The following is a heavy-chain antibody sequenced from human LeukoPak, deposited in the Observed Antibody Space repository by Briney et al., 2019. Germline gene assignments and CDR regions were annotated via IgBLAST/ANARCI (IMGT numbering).Heavy chain of an antibody. V-gene: IGHV4-4*02. Sequence: PSETLSLTCAVSGGSISSSNWWSWVRQPPGKGLEWIGYIYYSGSTYYSPSLKSRVTISVDTSKNQFSLKLSSVTAADTAVYYCARAEDPTRAFDIWGQGTMVTVSS. CDR1: GGSISSSNW. CDR2: IYYSGST. CDR3: ARAEDPTRAFDI. J-gene: IGHJ3*02.